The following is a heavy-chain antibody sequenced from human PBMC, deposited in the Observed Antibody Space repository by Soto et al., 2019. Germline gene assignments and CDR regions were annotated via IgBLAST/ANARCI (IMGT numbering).Heavy chain of an antibody. J-gene: IGHJ6*02. V-gene: IGHV3-30*18. CDR3: AKERWPNDYSYYGMNV. CDR1: GLSFSNYG. D-gene: IGHD2-15*01. CDR2: ISYDGSNT. Sequence: GGSLRLSCEASGLSFSNYGIHWVRQAPGKGLEWVAVISYDGSNTYYADSVKGRFTISRDNSKNTLYLQMNSLRPEDTAIFYCAKERWPNDYSYYGMNVWGQGTTVTVSS.